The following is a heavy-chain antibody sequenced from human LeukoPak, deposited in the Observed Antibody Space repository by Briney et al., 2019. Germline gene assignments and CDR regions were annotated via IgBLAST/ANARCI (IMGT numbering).Heavy chain of an antibody. CDR1: GFTLSYFG. J-gene: IGHJ4*02. CDR3: ARDPDYYGSGTYFNHYFDN. V-gene: IGHV3-21*01. Sequence: PGGSLRLSCAASGFTLSYFGMNWVRQVPGKGLEWVSSISRTSTYIYYADSVKGRFTISRDNAKNSLHLQMASLRNEDTAVYYCARDPDYYGSGTYFNHYFDNWGQGTLVTVSS. D-gene: IGHD3-10*01. CDR2: ISRTSTYI.